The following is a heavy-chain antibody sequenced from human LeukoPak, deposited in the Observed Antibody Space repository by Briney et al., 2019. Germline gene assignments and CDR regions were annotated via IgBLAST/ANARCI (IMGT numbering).Heavy chain of an antibody. CDR3: TEGGITAVGDFDY. CDR1: GFTFSSYA. D-gene: IGHD6-13*01. V-gene: IGHV3-23*01. Sequence: GGSLRLSCAASGFTFSSYAMSWVRQAPGKGLKWVSTISASGGSTYYADSVKGRFTISRDNSKNTLYLQMNSLRAEDTAVYYCTEGGITAVGDFDYWGQGTLVTVSS. CDR2: ISASGGST. J-gene: IGHJ4*02.